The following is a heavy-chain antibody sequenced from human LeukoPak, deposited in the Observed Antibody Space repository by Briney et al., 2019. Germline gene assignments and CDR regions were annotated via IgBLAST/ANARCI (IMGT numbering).Heavy chain of an antibody. J-gene: IGHJ4*02. V-gene: IGHV4-61*02. CDR2: IYTSGST. CDR1: GGSISSGSYY. D-gene: IGHD4/OR15-4a*01. Sequence: SQTLSLTCTVSGGSISSGSYYWSWIRQPAGKGLEWIGRIYTSGSTNYNPSLKSRVTISVDTSKSQFSLKLSSVTAADTAVYYCAREDASYGLDYWGQGTLVTVSS. CDR3: AREDASYGLDY.